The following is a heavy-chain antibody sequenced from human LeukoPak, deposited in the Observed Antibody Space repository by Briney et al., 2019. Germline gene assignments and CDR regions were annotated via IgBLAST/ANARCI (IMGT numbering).Heavy chain of an antibody. D-gene: IGHD2-2*01. CDR3: ANGSSTSCYSGSDY. CDR1: GFTFSNSA. J-gene: IGHJ4*02. V-gene: IGHV3-23*01. CDR2: ICGNGDT. Sequence: GGSLRLSCAASGFTFSNSAMNWVRRAPGKGLEWVSAICGNGDTKYSDSVKGRFTISRDNSKNTLYLYMSGLSAEDTAEYYCANGSSTSCYSGSDYWGQGTLVTVSS.